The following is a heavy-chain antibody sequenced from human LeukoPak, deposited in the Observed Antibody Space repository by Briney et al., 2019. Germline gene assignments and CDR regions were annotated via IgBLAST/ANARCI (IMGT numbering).Heavy chain of an antibody. D-gene: IGHD3-3*01. CDR2: IRYDGSNK. V-gene: IGHV3-30*02. Sequence: GGSLRLSSAASGFTFSSYGMHWVRQAPGKGLEWVAFIRYDGSNKYYADSVKGRFTISRDNSKNTLYLQMNSLRAEDTAVYYCAKAHDYDFWSGYPSDYWGQGTLVTVSS. J-gene: IGHJ4*02. CDR1: GFTFSSYG. CDR3: AKAHDYDFWSGYPSDY.